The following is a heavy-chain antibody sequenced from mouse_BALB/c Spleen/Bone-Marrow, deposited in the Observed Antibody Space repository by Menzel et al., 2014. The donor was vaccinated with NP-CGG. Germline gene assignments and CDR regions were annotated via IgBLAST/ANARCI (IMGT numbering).Heavy chain of an antibody. V-gene: IGHV2-9*02. J-gene: IGHJ4*01. D-gene: IGHD2-1*01. CDR1: GFSLTNYG. CDR2: IWTGGST. Sequence: QVQLKESGPGLVAPSQSLSITCTVSGFSLTNYGVHWVRQPPGKGLEWLGVIWTGGSTNYNSALMSRLSFSKDNSKSXVFLKMNSLQTDDRAMYYCARGYGNYGYAMDYWGQGTSVTVSS. CDR3: ARGYGNYGYAMDY.